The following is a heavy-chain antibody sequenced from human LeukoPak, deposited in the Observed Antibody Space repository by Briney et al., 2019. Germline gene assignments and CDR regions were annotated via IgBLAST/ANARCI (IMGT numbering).Heavy chain of an antibody. CDR2: IYSGGST. CDR1: GFTVSSNY. V-gene: IGHV3-53*01. D-gene: IGHD4-17*01. Sequence: PGGSLRLSCAASGFTVSSNYMSWVRQAPGKGLEWVSIIYSGGSTFYADSVKGRFTISRDNAQTSLYLQMNSLRAEDTAVYYCARGRYYFDYWGQGNLVTVSS. CDR3: ARGRYYFDY. J-gene: IGHJ4*02.